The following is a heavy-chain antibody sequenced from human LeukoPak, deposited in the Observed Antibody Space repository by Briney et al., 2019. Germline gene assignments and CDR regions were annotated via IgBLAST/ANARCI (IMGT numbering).Heavy chain of an antibody. V-gene: IGHV3-11*04. CDR3: ARVPEVDGYNFYYYYYYMDV. D-gene: IGHD5-24*01. CDR2: ISSSGSTI. J-gene: IGHJ6*03. CDR1: GFTFSDYY. Sequence: GGSLRLSCAASGFTFSDYYMSWIRQAPGKGLEWVSYISSSGSTIYYADSVKGRFTIARDNAKNSLYLQMNSLRAVDTAVYYGARVPEVDGYNFYYYYYYMDVWGKGTTVTVSS.